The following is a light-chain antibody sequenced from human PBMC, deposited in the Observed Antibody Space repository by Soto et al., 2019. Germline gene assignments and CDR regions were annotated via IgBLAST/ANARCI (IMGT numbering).Light chain of an antibody. CDR3: QQYNSYSQT. CDR2: DAS. V-gene: IGKV1-5*01. Sequence: DIQMTQPPSTLSASVGDRVTITCRASQSISSWLAWYQQKPGKAPKLLIYDASSLESGVPSRFSGSGSGTEFTLTISSRQPDDFATYYCQQYNSYSQTFGQGTKV. J-gene: IGKJ1*01. CDR1: QSISSW.